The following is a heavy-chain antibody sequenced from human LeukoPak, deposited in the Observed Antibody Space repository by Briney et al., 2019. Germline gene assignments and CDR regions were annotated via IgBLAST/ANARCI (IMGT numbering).Heavy chain of an antibody. CDR3: ARYEAVAGVSDF. J-gene: IGHJ4*02. V-gene: IGHV4-4*07. CDR1: GGSINSNY. Sequence: SETLSLTCTVSGGSINSNYWNWIRQPAGKGLEWIGRIYTSGSTNYNPSLKSRVTISVDTSKNQFSLKLSSVTAADTAVYYCARYEAVAGVSDFWGQGTLVTVSS. CDR2: IYTSGST. D-gene: IGHD6-19*01.